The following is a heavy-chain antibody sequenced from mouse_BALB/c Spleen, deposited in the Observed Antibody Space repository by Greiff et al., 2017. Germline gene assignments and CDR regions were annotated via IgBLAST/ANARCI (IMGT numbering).Heavy chain of an antibody. V-gene: IGHV14-3*02. CDR2: IDPANGNT. CDR3: ARGYYGNCPAAY. D-gene: IGHD2-1*01. Sequence: VQLQQSGAELVKPGASVKLSCTASGFNIKDTYMHWVKQRPEQGLEWIGRIDPANGNTKYDPKFQGKATITADTSSNTAYLQLSSLTSEDTAVYYCARGYYGNCPAAYWGQGTLVTVSA. CDR1: GFNIKDTY. J-gene: IGHJ3*01.